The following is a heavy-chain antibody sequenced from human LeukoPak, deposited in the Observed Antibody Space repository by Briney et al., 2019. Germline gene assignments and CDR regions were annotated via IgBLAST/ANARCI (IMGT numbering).Heavy chain of an antibody. Sequence: ASVKVSCKASGYTFTSYGISWVRQAPGQGLEWMGWIGAYNGNTNYAQKLQGRVTMTTDTSTSTAYMELRSLRSDDTAVYYCARVRPYYDFWSGYSPGGFDYWGQGTLVTVSS. J-gene: IGHJ4*02. D-gene: IGHD3-3*01. CDR3: ARVRPYYDFWSGYSPGGFDY. CDR2: IGAYNGNT. V-gene: IGHV1-18*01. CDR1: GYTFTSYG.